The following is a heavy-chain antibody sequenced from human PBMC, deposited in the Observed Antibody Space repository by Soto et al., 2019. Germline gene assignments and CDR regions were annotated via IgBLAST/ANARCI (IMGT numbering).Heavy chain of an antibody. D-gene: IGHD3-22*01. CDR1: GGTFRSYS. Sequence: QVQLVQSGAEVKKPGSSVKVSCKASGGTFRSYSISWVRQAPGQGLEWMGGIIPIFDITNYAQKFQGRVTITADESTSTAYMELSSLGSDDTAVYYCARPDEGGYSSNHHYYYALDVWGQATTVTV. CDR2: IIPIFDIT. V-gene: IGHV1-69*01. CDR3: ARPDEGGYSSNHHYYYALDV. J-gene: IGHJ6*02.